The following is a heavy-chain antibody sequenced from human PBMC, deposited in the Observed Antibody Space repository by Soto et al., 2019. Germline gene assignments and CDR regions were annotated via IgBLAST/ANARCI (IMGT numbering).Heavy chain of an antibody. D-gene: IGHD4-4*01. V-gene: IGHV3-21*01. CDR2: IGDTGTFI. CDR3: ARDQRYLRQGYSDY. J-gene: IGHJ4*02. CDR1: AFIFSDHS. Sequence: EVQLVESGGGLVKPGGSLXLSCVGSAFIFSDHSMNWVRQAPGKGLEWVTSIGDTGTFIYYADSVKGRFTISRDNAKNSLFLQMDSLRPEDTAVYYCARDQRYLRQGYSDYWGQGTLVTVSS.